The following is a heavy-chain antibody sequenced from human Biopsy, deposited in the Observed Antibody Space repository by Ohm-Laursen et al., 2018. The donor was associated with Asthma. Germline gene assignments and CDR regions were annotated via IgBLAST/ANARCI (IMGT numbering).Heavy chain of an antibody. D-gene: IGHD3-22*01. J-gene: IGHJ3*01. CDR3: VKDTVEDRGGYYTFDV. CDR1: GFTFGGYA. Sequence: GQTLSLTCAASGFTFGGYAMSWARQAPGKGLEWVSTISPDGRSAHGPDSFRGRFTISRDNSRDTLYLQMRSLRADDTAVYYCVKDTVEDRGGYYTFDVWGQGTKVTVPS. V-gene: IGHV3-23*01. CDR2: ISPDGRSA.